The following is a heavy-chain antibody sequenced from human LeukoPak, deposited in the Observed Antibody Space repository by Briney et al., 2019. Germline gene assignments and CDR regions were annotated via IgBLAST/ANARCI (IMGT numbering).Heavy chain of an antibody. D-gene: IGHD6-13*01. CDR1: GFTFDDYA. CDR3: AKGAGSIAAAGIVDY. Sequence: GGSLRLSCAASGFTFDDYAMHWVRQAPGKGLEWVSGISWNSGSIGYADSVKGRFTISRDNAKNSLYLQMNSLRAEDTALYYCAKGAGSIAAAGIVDYWGQGTLVTVSS. V-gene: IGHV3-9*01. J-gene: IGHJ4*02. CDR2: ISWNSGSI.